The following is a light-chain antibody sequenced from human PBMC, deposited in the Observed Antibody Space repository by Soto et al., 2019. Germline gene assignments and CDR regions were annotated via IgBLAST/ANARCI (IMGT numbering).Light chain of an antibody. CDR1: QSVLYSSNNKNY. J-gene: IGKJ2*01. CDR3: QQYESTPPT. Sequence: DIVMTQSPDSLAVSLGERATINCKSSQSVLYSSNNKNYLAWYQQRQGQPPKLLIYLASTRESGVPDRFSGSGSGTDFTLTITSLQAEDVVVYYCQQYESTPPTFGQGTKLEIK. V-gene: IGKV4-1*01. CDR2: LAS.